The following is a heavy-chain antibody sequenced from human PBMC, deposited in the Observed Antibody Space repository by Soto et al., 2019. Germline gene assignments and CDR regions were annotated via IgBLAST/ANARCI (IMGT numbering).Heavy chain of an antibody. V-gene: IGHV3-9*01. CDR1: GFTFGDFA. CDR2: ISWSSYNI. J-gene: IGHJ4*02. CDR3: AKDIASYYYDSRGMGFES. Sequence: EVQLVESGGGLVQPGRSLRLSCAASGFTFGDFAVHWVRQAPGKGLEWVSGISWSSYNIGYADSVKGRFTISRDNAKNSLYLQMNRLRAEDTALYYCAKDIASYYYDSRGMGFESWGQGTLVTVSS. D-gene: IGHD3-22*01.